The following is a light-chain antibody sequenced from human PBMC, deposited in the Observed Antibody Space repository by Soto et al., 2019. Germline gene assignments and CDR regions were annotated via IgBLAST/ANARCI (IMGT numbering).Light chain of an antibody. V-gene: IGKV1-12*01. J-gene: IGKJ5*01. CDR3: QHANSFPLT. Sequence: DIQMTQSRSSVSASVGDRVTITCRASQGVGSWLAWYQQKPGKTPELLIYAASFLRSGVLSRFSGSGSGTDFTLTISSLQPEDFANYNCQHANSFPLTFGHGTRLEIK. CDR1: QGVGSW. CDR2: AAS.